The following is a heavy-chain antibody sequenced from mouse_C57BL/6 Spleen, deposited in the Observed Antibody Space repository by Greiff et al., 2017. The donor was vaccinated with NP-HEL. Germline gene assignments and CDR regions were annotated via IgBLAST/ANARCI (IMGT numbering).Heavy chain of an antibody. CDR1: GYSITSGYY. Sequence: EVKLQEPGPGLVKPSQSLSLTCSVTGYSITSGYYWNWIRQIPGNKREWKGYIRYDGSNNYNPSLKKRITLTRDTSTNQFFLKLDSVATEDTATYYCARVEGFAYWGQGTLVTVSA. CDR2: IRYDGSN. CDR3: ARVEGFAY. J-gene: IGHJ3*01. V-gene: IGHV3-6*01.